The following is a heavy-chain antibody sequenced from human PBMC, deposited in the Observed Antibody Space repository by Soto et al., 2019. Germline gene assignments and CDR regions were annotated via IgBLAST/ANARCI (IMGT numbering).Heavy chain of an antibody. J-gene: IGHJ6*02. CDR1: GYTFTSYA. CDR3: ARDPSYYGMDV. CDR2: INAGNGNT. V-gene: IGHV1-3*05. Sequence: QVQLVQSGAEEKKPGASVKVSCKASGYTFTSYAMHWVRQAPGQRLEWMGWINAGNGNTKYSQKFQGRVTITRDTSASTADTELSSLSSEDTAVYYCARDPSYYGMDVWGQGTTVTFSS.